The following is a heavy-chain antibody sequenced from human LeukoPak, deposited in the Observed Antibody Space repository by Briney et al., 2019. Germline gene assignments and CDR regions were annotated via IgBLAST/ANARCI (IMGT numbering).Heavy chain of an antibody. V-gene: IGHV4-31*03. J-gene: IGHJ4*02. CDR2: IYYSGST. Sequence: SETLSLTCTVSGGSISSGGYYWSWIRQHPGKGLEWIGYIYYSGSTYYNPSLKSRVTISVDTSRNQFSLKLSSVTAADTAVYYCVRTASSGYVGYFDYWGQGTLVTVSS. CDR1: GGSISSGGYY. D-gene: IGHD3-22*01. CDR3: VRTASSGYVGYFDY.